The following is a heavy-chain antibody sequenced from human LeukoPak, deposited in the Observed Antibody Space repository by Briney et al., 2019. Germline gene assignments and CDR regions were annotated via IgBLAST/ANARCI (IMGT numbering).Heavy chain of an antibody. J-gene: IGHJ6*03. CDR1: GGSFSGYY. Sequence: SETLSLTCAVYGGSFSGYYWSWIRQPPGKGLEWIGEINHSGSTNYNPSLKGRVTISVDTSKNQFSLKLSSVTAADTAVYYCARGGYSGYRDYYYYMDVWGKGTTVTVSS. D-gene: IGHD5-12*01. CDR3: ARGGYSGYRDYYYYMDV. V-gene: IGHV4-34*01. CDR2: INHSGST.